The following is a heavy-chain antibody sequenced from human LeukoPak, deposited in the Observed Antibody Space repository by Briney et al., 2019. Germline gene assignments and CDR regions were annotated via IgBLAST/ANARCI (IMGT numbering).Heavy chain of an antibody. CDR1: GGSISSGGYY. Sequence: SESLSLTCTVSGGSISSGGYYWSWIRQPPGKGLEWIGYIYHSGSTYYNPSLKSRVTISVDTSKNQFSLKLSSVTAADTAVYYCARGTVTTTFDYWGQGTLVTVSS. CDR3: ARGTVTTTFDY. CDR2: IYHSGST. D-gene: IGHD4-17*01. V-gene: IGHV4-61*08. J-gene: IGHJ4*02.